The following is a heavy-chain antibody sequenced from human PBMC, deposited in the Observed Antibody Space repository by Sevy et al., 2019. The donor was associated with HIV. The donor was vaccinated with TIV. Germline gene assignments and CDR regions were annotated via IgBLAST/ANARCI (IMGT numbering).Heavy chain of an antibody. CDR3: ARDGDSGSYHAFDI. CDR2: IKQDGSEK. Sequence: GGSLRLSCAASGFTFSSYWMSWVRQAPGKGLEWVANIKQDGSEKYYVDSVKGRFTISRDNAKNSVYLQMNSLRAEDTAVYYCARDGDSGSYHAFDIWGQGTMVTVSS. CDR1: GFTFSSYW. J-gene: IGHJ3*02. V-gene: IGHV3-7*01. D-gene: IGHD1-26*01.